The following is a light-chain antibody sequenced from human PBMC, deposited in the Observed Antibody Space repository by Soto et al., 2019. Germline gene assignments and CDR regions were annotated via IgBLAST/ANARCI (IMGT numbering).Light chain of an antibody. CDR2: RND. V-gene: IGLV1-47*01. Sequence: QSVLTQPPSASGTPGQRVTISCPGRSSNIGSNYVHWYQQLPGSAPKLLIYRNDQRPSGVPDRFSASKSGTSASLAISGLRSEDEADHYCAAWDDSLSVFYVFGTGTKVNLL. J-gene: IGLJ1*01. CDR1: SSNIGSNY. CDR3: AAWDDSLSVFYV.